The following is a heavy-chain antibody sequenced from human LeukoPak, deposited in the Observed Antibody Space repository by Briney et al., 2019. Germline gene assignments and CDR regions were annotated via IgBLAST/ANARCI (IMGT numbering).Heavy chain of an antibody. V-gene: IGHV4-59*11. CDR1: ADSFSSHY. D-gene: IGHD4-17*01. CDR2: ISYIGST. J-gene: IGHJ3*02. CDR3: ARDLVTVTKGYDI. Sequence: SETLSLTCAVSADSFSSHYWTWIRQSPGKGLEWIGYISYIGSTNYNPSLKSRVTISIDTSKNQFSLKLRSVTAADTAVYYCARDLVTVTKGYDIWGQGTMVSVSS.